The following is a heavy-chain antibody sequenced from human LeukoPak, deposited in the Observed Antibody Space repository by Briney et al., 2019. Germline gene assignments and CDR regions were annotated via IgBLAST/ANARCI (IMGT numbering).Heavy chain of an antibody. V-gene: IGHV3-21*01. CDR1: GFAFSSYS. Sequence: GGSLRLSFAASGFAFSSYSMNWVRQAPGEGLEWVSSISSSSSYIYYSDSVKGRFTISRDNAKHSLYLQMNSLRAEDTAVYYCARVSSGWPLDYWGQGTLVTVSS. CDR2: ISSSSSYI. J-gene: IGHJ4*02. D-gene: IGHD6-19*01. CDR3: ARVSSGWPLDY.